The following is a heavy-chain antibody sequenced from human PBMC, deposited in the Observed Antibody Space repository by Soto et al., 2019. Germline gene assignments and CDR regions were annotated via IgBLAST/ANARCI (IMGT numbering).Heavy chain of an antibody. Sequence: ASVKVSCKASGYTFTSYATHWVRQAPGQRLEWMGWINAGNGNTKYSQKFQGRVTITRDTSASTAYMELSSLRSEDTAVYYCARDTPDPGIVVVPAARPDGMDVWGQGTRSPSP. J-gene: IGHJ6*02. CDR3: ARDTPDPGIVVVPAARPDGMDV. D-gene: IGHD2-2*01. CDR2: INAGNGNT. V-gene: IGHV1-3*01. CDR1: GYTFTSYA.